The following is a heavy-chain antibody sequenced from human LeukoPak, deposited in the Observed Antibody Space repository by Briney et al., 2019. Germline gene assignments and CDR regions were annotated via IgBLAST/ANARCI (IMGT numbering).Heavy chain of an antibody. Sequence: SETLSLTCTVSGGSISSSSYYWGWIRQPPGKGLEWIGSIYYSGSTYYNPSLKSRVTISVDTSKNQFSLKLSSVTAADTALYYCARESLYCSGGSCYSAFDYWGQGTLVTVSS. V-gene: IGHV4-39*07. CDR3: ARESLYCSGGSCYSAFDY. J-gene: IGHJ4*02. CDR1: GGSISSSSYY. CDR2: IYYSGST. D-gene: IGHD2-15*01.